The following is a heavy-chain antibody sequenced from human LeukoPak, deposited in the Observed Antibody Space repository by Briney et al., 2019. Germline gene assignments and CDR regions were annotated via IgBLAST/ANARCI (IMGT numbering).Heavy chain of an antibody. V-gene: IGHV7-4-1*02. CDR3: ARIGTKGNTAMVTGYYYYYMDV. CDR1: GYTFTSYA. D-gene: IGHD5-18*01. Sequence: ASVKVSCKASGYTFTSYAMNWVRQAPGQGLEWMGWINTNTGNPTYAQGFTGRFVFSLDTSVSTAYLQISSLKAEDTAVYCCARIGTKGNTAMVTGYYYYYMDVWGKGTTVTVSS. J-gene: IGHJ6*03. CDR2: INTNTGNP.